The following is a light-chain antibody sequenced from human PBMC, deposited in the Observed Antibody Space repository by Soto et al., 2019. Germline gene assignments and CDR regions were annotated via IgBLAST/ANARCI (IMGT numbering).Light chain of an antibody. CDR2: KAS. V-gene: IGKV1-5*03. Sequence: DIQMTQSPSTLSASVGDRVTITCRASKNINTWVAWYQQKPGKAPKLLIYKASSLESGVPSRFSGSGSGTEFTLTISSLQPDDFATYYCQQYNSYPITFGQGTRLEIK. J-gene: IGKJ5*01. CDR3: QQYNSYPIT. CDR1: KNINTW.